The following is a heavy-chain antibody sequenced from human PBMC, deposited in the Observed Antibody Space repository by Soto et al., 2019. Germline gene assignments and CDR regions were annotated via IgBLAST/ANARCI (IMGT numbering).Heavy chain of an antibody. D-gene: IGHD3-10*01. CDR3: ARVHGSGSYYIDY. J-gene: IGHJ4*02. CDR1: GGSISSGGYY. V-gene: IGHV4-31*03. Sequence: SETLSLTCTVSGGSISSGGYYWSWIRQHPGKGLEWIGYIYYSGSTYYNSSLKSRVTISVDTSKNQFSLKLSSVTAADTAVYYCARVHGSGSYYIDYWGKGTLVTVSS. CDR2: IYYSGST.